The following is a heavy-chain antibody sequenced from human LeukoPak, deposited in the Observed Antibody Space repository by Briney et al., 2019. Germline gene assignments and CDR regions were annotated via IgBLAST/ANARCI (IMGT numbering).Heavy chain of an antibody. V-gene: IGHV3-23*01. Sequence: GGSLRLSCAVSGLTFYTYAVSWVRQAPGKGLEWVSAISGRDGRTYYSDSVKGRFTISRDNSQNTLYLQMNTLRAEDTAVYYCSTSPSFGSSWYQFNYWGQGALVIVSS. CDR2: ISGRDGRT. J-gene: IGHJ4*02. CDR1: GLTFYTYA. CDR3: STSPSFGSSWYQFNY. D-gene: IGHD6-13*01.